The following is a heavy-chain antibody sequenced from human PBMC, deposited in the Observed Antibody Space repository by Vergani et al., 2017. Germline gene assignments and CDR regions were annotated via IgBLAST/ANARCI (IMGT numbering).Heavy chain of an antibody. CDR1: GGTFSSYA. D-gene: IGHD4-23*01. J-gene: IGHJ4*02. V-gene: IGHV1-69*06. CDR2: IIPIFGTA. Sequence: QVQLVQSGAEVKKPGSSVKVSCKSSGGTFSSYAISWVRQAPGQGLEWMGGIIPIFGTANYAQKFQGIVTITADKSTSTAYMELSSLRSEDTAVYYCANPRFDYGGNSGLDYWGQGPLVTDSS. CDR3: ANPRFDYGGNSGLDY.